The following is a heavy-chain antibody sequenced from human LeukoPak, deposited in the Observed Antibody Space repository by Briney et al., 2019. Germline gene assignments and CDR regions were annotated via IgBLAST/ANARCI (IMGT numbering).Heavy chain of an antibody. CDR1: GGSISSYY. J-gene: IGHJ4*02. CDR2: LYYSGST. D-gene: IGHD3-10*01. Sequence: SETLSLTCTVPGGSISSYYWSWIRPPPGKGLERIGYLYYSGSTNYNPSLKSRVTISVDTTKNQFSLKLSSVTAADTAVYYCARDQGYYGSGSYPGVFDYWGQGTLVTVSS. CDR3: ARDQGYYGSGSYPGVFDY. V-gene: IGHV4-59*01.